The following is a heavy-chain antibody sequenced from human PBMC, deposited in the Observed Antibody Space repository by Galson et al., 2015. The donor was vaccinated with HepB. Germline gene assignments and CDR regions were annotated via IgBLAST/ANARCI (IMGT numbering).Heavy chain of an antibody. V-gene: IGHV3-30-3*01. CDR3: ASLESIAALGDAFDI. CDR1: GFTFSSYA. J-gene: IGHJ3*02. CDR2: ISYDGSNK. Sequence: SLRLSCAASGFTFSSYAMHWVRQAPGKGLEWVAVISYDGSNKYYADSVKGRFTISRDNSKNTLYLQMNSLRAEDTAVYYCASLESIAALGDAFDIWGQGTMVTVSS. D-gene: IGHD6-6*01.